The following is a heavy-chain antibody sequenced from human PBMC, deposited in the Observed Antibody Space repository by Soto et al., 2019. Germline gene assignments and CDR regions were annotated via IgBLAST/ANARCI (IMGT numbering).Heavy chain of an antibody. CDR2: SIPIFGTA. Sequence: ASVKFCCEACGVAFGSYAMSWVRQSTGKGLEWMGGSIPIFGTANYAQKFQGRVTITADKSTSTAYMELSSLRSEDTAVYYCARDPYTNYVEGDYYSGMEVLVHRTTVPGSS. CDR1: GVAFGSYA. CDR3: ARDPYTNYVEGDYYSGMEV. J-gene: IGHJ6*01. V-gene: IGHV1-69*06. D-gene: IGHD4-4*01.